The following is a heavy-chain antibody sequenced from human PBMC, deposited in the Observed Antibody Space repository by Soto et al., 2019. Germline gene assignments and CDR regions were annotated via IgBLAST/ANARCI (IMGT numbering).Heavy chain of an antibody. CDR3: AHSSMVLFDY. V-gene: IGHV2-5*02. Sequence: QITLKESGPTLVKPTQPLTLTCTFSGFSLSTSGVGVGWIRQPPGKALEWLALIYWDDDKSYSPSLNSRLTSPKDTSKHQVVLTMTNMDPVDTATYYGAHSSMVLFDYCGQGTLVTVSS. CDR2: IYWDDDK. J-gene: IGHJ4*02. D-gene: IGHD3-10*01. CDR1: GFSLSTSGVG.